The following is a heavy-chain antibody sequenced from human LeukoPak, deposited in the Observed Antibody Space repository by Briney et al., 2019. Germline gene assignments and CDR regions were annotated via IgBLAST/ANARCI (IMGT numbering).Heavy chain of an antibody. V-gene: IGHV4-4*07. CDR1: GVAITSYY. D-gene: IGHD3-22*01. Sequence: SETLSLTCSGSGVAITSYYWSWIRQPAGKGPEWIGRIYPTGNTDYNPSLKTRVTMSTDLSKKQFSLRLRSVTAADTAVYYCARLKFYDSTGYSPGYYMDVWGKGTAVTVSS. CDR3: ARLKFYDSTGYSPGYYMDV. J-gene: IGHJ6*03. CDR2: IYPTGNT.